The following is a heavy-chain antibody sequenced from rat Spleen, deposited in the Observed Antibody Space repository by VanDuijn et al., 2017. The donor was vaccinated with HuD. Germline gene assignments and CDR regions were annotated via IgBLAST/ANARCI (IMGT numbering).Heavy chain of an antibody. CDR3: ARQTGSWYFDF. Sequence: EVQLVESDGGLVQPGRSLKLSCAASGFTFSDYYMAWVRQAPTKGLEWVATISYDGSSTYYRDSVKGRFTISRDNAKSTLYLQMDSLRSEDTATYYCARQTGSWYFDFWGPGTMVTVSS. V-gene: IGHV5-29*01. J-gene: IGHJ1*01. CDR2: ISYDGSST. D-gene: IGHD5-1*01. CDR1: GFTFSDYY.